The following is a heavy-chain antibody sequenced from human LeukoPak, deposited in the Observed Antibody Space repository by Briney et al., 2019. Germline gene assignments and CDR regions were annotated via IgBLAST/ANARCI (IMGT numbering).Heavy chain of an antibody. V-gene: IGHV3-7*01. CDR3: ANLGIPRTGGV. CDR2: INQDGTEK. J-gene: IGHJ6*03. CDR1: GFTFTSYW. D-gene: IGHD1-20*01. Sequence: GGSLRLSCAASGFTFTSYWMSWVRQAPGKGLEWVANINQDGTEKYYVRSVKGRFTISRDNAKNSLYLQMNSLRAEATAVYYCANLGIPRTGGVGAKGPRAPIPS.